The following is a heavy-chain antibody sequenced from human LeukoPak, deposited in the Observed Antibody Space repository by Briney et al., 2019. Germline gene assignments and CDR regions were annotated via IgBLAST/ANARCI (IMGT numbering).Heavy chain of an antibody. CDR2: ISYDGSNK. V-gene: IGHV3-30-3*01. Sequence: GGSLTLSCAPSGFTFSSYSTHWVRQAPGKGMEWVAVISYDGSNKYYADSVKGRFTISRDNSKNTLYLQMNSLRAEDTAVYYCASRIAAAALYYYYGMDVWGQGTTVTVSS. D-gene: IGHD6-13*01. J-gene: IGHJ6*02. CDR3: ASRIAAAALYYYYGMDV. CDR1: GFTFSSYS.